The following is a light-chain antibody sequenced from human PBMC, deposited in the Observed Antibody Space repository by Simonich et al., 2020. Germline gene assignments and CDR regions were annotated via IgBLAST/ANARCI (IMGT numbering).Light chain of an antibody. CDR1: QDISNY. Sequence: DIQMTQSPSTLSASVGDRVTITCQASQDISNYLNWYQKKPGKAPKLLIYDASNLETGVPSRFSGSGSGTEFTLTISSLQPDDFATYYCQQYNSYLYTFGQGTKLEIK. CDR3: QQYNSYLYT. V-gene: IGKV1-33*01. CDR2: DAS. J-gene: IGKJ2*01.